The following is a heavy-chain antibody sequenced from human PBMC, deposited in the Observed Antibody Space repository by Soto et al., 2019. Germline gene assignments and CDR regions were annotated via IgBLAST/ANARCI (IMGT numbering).Heavy chain of an antibody. CDR1: GGTFSSYA. Sequence: SVKVSCKASGGTFSSYAISWVRQAPGQGLEWMGGIIPIFGTANYAQKFQGRVTITADESTSTAYMELSSLRSEDTAVYYCAREPNGYCSSTSCEGGYWFDPWGQGTLVTVSS. V-gene: IGHV1-69*13. D-gene: IGHD2-2*01. CDR3: AREPNGYCSSTSCEGGYWFDP. J-gene: IGHJ5*02. CDR2: IIPIFGTA.